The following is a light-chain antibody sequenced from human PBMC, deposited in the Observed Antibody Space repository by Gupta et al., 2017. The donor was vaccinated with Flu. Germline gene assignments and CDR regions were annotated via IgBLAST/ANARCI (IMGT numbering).Light chain of an antibody. CDR1: QTISNF. CDR2: AAS. CDR3: HQGYSTPQT. J-gene: IGKJ4*02. Sequence: ASVGDRVTITCRASQTISNFLNWYQQKPGKAPNLLIYAASTLQGGVPSRFSGSGSGTDFTLTIDSLQPEDFATYYCHQGYSTPQTFGRGTTVEIK. V-gene: IGKV1-39*01.